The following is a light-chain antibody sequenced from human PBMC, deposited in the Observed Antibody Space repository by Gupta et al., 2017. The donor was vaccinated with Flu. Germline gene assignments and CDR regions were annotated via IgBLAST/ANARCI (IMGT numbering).Light chain of an antibody. CDR2: ENN. CDR1: SSNIGNNY. Sequence: QSVLTQPPSVSAAPGQKVTISCSGSSSNIGNNYVSWYQQLPGTAPKLLIYENNKRPSGIPDRFSGSKSGTSATLGITGRQTGDEADEYCGTWDSSMSAVVFGGGTKLTVL. J-gene: IGLJ2*01. CDR3: GTWDSSMSAVV. V-gene: IGLV1-51*02.